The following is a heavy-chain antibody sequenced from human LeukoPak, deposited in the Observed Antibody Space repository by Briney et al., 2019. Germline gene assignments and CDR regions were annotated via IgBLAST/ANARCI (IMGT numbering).Heavy chain of an antibody. CDR1: GGSFRGYY. D-gene: IGHD2-15*01. CDR3: AREANVVVAAKRHWFDP. V-gene: IGHV4-34*01. J-gene: IGHJ5*02. CDR2: INHSGST. Sequence: SGTLSLTCAVYGGSFRGYYWSWIRQPPGKGLEWIGEINHSGSTNYNPSLKSRVTISVDTSKNQFSLKLSSVTAADTAVYYCAREANVVVAAKRHWFDPWGQGTLVTVSS.